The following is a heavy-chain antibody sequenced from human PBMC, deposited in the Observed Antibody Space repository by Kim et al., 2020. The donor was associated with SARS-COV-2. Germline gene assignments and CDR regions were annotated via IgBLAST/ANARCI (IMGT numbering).Heavy chain of an antibody. V-gene: IGHV3-74*01. J-gene: IGHJ1*01. CDR3: ARAGDYDISGYYGFLHH. Sequence: VKGRFTISRDNAKNTLNLQMNSLRPEDTAVYYCARAGDYDISGYYGFLHHWGQGALVTVSS. D-gene: IGHD3-22*01.